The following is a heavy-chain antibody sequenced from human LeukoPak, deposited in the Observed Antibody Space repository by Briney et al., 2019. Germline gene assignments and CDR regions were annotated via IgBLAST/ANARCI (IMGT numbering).Heavy chain of an antibody. CDR2: INPKSGGT. J-gene: IGHJ6*02. V-gene: IGHV1-2*02. D-gene: IGHD3-3*01. Sequence: ASVKVSCKASGYTFTYFYMHWVRQAPGQGLEWMGWINPKSGGTSYAQKFQGRVTMTRDTSISTAYMELSRLRSDDTAVYYCAREGITIFGVVSVKGMDVWGQGTTVTVSS. CDR3: AREGITIFGVVSVKGMDV. CDR1: GYTFTYFY.